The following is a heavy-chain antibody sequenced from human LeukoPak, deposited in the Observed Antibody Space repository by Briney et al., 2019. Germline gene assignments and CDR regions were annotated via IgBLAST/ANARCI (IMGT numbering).Heavy chain of an antibody. V-gene: IGHV1-18*01. CDR1: GYSFVGYG. CDR3: ATDQGGITGTLDY. J-gene: IGHJ4*02. CDR2: FNPENGNT. D-gene: IGHD1-20*01. Sequence: ASVKVSCKASGYSFVGYGITWVRQAPGQGLEWMGWFNPENGNTNYAQKVQGRVTMTADTSTSTSYMELRSLRSEDTAVYYCATDQGGITGTLDYWGQGTLVTVSS.